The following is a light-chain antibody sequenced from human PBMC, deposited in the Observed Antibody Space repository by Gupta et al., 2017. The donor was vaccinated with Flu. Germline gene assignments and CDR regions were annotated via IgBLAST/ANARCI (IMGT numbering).Light chain of an antibody. J-gene: IGLJ1*01. CDR3: ISYTDSRTYV. V-gene: IGLV2-14*01. Sequence: SIAISCTGTSSDVGGYQYVAWYQQHPGKVPNLMIYEVSNRPSGVSYRFSGSKSGNTASLTISGLQAEDEGDYYCISYTDSRTYVFGTGTKVTVL. CDR2: EVS. CDR1: SSDVGGYQY.